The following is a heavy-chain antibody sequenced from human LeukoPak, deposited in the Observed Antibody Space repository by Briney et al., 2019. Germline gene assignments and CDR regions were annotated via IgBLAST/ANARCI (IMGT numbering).Heavy chain of an antibody. CDR1: GFTFDDYT. J-gene: IGHJ4*02. V-gene: IGHV3-43*01. CDR3: ARDKTGTGIDY. Sequence: GGSLRLSCVASGFTFDDYTMHWVRQAPGKGLEWVSLISWDGVTTYYAHSVKGRFTISRDSSKNSLFLQMNSLRTEDTALYYCARDKTGTGIDYWGQGTLVTVSS. D-gene: IGHD1-7*01. CDR2: ISWDGVTT.